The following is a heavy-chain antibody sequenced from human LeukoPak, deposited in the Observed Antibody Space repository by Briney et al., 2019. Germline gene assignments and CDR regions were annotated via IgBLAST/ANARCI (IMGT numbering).Heavy chain of an antibody. J-gene: IGHJ4*02. CDR1: GFTFSDTW. D-gene: IGHD1-26*01. CDR3: ARDKIVGATHFDY. V-gene: IGHV3-74*01. Sequence: GGSLRLSCAASGFTFSDTWMHWVRQAPGEGLVWVSRIRSDGSDTRYAESVKGRFTISRDNAKNTLYLQMNSLRAEDTAVYYCARDKIVGATHFDYWGQGTLVTVSS. CDR2: IRSDGSDT.